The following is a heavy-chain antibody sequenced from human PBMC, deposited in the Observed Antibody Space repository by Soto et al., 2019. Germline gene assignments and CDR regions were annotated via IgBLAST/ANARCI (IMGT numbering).Heavy chain of an antibody. J-gene: IGHJ4*02. D-gene: IGHD3-22*01. CDR3: ARASYDYYDSSGYTPLDY. Sequence: SETLSLTCTVSGGSISSYYVSWIRQPPGKGLEWIGYIYYSGSTNYNPSLKSRVTISVDTSKNQFSLKLSSVTAADTAVYYCARASYDYYDSSGYTPLDYWGQGALVTVSS. V-gene: IGHV4-59*01. CDR2: IYYSGST. CDR1: GGSISSYY.